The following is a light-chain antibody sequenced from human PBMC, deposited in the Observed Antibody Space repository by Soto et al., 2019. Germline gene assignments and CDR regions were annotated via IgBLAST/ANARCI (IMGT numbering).Light chain of an antibody. V-gene: IGKV3-11*01. CDR1: QSVKTF. J-gene: IGKJ2*01. CDR2: DAS. CDR3: QQYDNWPPYT. Sequence: EIVLTQSPATLSLSPGERATLSCRASQSVKTFLLWYQHRPGQAPRVLIYDASHRATGIPARFRGSGSGTEFTLTISSLQSEDVAVYYCQQYDNWPPYTFGQGTKVDIK.